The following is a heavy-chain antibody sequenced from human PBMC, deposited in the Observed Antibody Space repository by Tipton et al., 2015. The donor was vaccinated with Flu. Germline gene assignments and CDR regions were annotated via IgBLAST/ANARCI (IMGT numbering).Heavy chain of an antibody. CDR1: GDSMKSFY. Sequence: LRLSCTVSGDSMKSFYWTWIRQPAGEGLEWIGRIYTIGSTNYNPSLKSRVTISRDTSKNQFSLNMHSVTAADTAVYYCAKGLYGSGIFFDYWGQGTLVTVSS. CDR3: AKGLYGSGIFFDY. CDR2: IYTIGST. J-gene: IGHJ4*02. V-gene: IGHV4-4*07. D-gene: IGHD3-10*01.